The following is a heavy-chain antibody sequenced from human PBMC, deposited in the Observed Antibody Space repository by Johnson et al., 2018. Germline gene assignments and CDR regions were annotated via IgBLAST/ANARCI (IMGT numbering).Heavy chain of an antibody. D-gene: IGHD2-21*01. V-gene: IGHV3-21*01. Sequence: VQLVQSGGGLVQAGGSLRLSCAASGFAFSRYGMNWVRPAPGKGLEWVSFISDRGDFIYYAASVKGRFTISREHAKNSVHLQMNSLKDEDTAVYYCARARSLYSHYYMEVWGKGTTVTGSS. CDR1: GFAFSRYG. CDR3: ARARSLYSHYYMEV. CDR2: ISDRGDFI. J-gene: IGHJ6*03.